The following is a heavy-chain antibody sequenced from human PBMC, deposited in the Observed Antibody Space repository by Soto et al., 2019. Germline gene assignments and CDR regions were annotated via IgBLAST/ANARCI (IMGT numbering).Heavy chain of an antibody. Sequence: ASVKVSCKASGYIFTSYSITWVRQAPGQGLEWMGWISAYNGNTNYAQKLQGRVTMTTDTSTSTGYMELRSLRSDDTAVYYCARDTIAVAAPFDIWGQGTMVTVSS. D-gene: IGHD6-19*01. J-gene: IGHJ3*02. CDR2: ISAYNGNT. CDR1: GYIFTSYS. CDR3: ARDTIAVAAPFDI. V-gene: IGHV1-18*01.